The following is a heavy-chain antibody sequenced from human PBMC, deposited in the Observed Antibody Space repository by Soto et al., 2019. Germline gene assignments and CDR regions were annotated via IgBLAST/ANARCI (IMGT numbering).Heavy chain of an antibody. CDR2: IYYSGST. J-gene: IGHJ5*02. CDR1: GGSISSGDYY. V-gene: IGHV4-30-4*01. CDR3: ARDNHYSGANWFDP. Sequence: PSETLSLTCTVSGGSISSGDYYWSWIRQPPGKGLEWIGYIYYSGSTYYNPSLKSRVTISVDTSKNQFSLKLSSVTAADTAVYYCARDNHYSGANWFDPWGQGTLVTVSS. D-gene: IGHD2-15*01.